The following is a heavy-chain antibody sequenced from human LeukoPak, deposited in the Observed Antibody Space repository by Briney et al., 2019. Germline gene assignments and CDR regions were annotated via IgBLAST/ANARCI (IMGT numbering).Heavy chain of an antibody. V-gene: IGHV4-59*01. CDR2: IYYSGST. Sequence: SETLSLTCTVSGGSMNPYYWSWIRQPPGKGLEWIGYIYYSGSTNYNPSLKSRVTISVDTSKNQFSLKLSSVTAADTAVYYCARAVRAGYSYGYYFDYWGQGTLVTVSS. CDR1: GGSMNPYY. J-gene: IGHJ4*02. D-gene: IGHD5-18*01. CDR3: ARAVRAGYSYGYYFDY.